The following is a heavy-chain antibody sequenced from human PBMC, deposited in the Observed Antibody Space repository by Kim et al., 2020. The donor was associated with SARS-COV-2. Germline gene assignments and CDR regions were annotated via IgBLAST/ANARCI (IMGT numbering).Heavy chain of an antibody. CDR3: ARAGVGSSWAHYYYYYMDV. J-gene: IGHJ6*03. V-gene: IGHV4-59*01. Sequence: SRVTISVDTSKNQFSLKLSSVTAADTAVYYCARAGVGSSWAHYYYYYMDVWGKGTTVTVSS. D-gene: IGHD6-13*01.